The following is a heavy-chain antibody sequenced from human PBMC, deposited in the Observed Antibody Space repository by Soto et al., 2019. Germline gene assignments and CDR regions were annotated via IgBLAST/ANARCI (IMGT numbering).Heavy chain of an antibody. D-gene: IGHD6-6*01. Sequence: PSETLSLTCTVSGGSISSSSYYWGWIRQPPGKGLEWIGSIYYSGSTYYNPSLKSRVTISVDTSKNQFSLKLSSVTAADTAVYYCARHRPAARPPDYWGQGTLVTVSS. CDR3: ARHRPAARPPDY. J-gene: IGHJ4*02. V-gene: IGHV4-39*01. CDR2: IYYSGST. CDR1: GGSISSSSYY.